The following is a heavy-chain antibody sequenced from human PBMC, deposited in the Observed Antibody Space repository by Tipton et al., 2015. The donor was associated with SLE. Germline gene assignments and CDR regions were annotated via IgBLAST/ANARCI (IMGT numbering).Heavy chain of an antibody. J-gene: IGHJ5*02. CDR2: IYYSGST. CDR1: GGSIGSSSYY. CDR3: ARPHNWFDP. Sequence: TLSLTCTVSGGSIGSSSYYWGWIRQPPGKGLEWIGSIYYSGSTYYNPSLKSRVTISVDTSKNQFSLKLSSVTAADTAMYYCARPHNWFDPWGQGTLVTVSS. V-gene: IGHV4-39*07.